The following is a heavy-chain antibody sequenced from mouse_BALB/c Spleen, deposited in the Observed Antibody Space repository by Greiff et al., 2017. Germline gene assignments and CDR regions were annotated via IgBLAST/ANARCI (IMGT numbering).Heavy chain of an antibody. CDR2: ISSGSSTI. J-gene: IGHJ4*01. CDR1: GFTFSSFG. V-gene: IGHV5-17*02. D-gene: IGHD2-4*01. Sequence: EVKLMESGGGLVQPGGSRKLSCAASGFTFSSFGMHWVRQAPEKGLEWVAYISSGSSTIYYADTVKGRFTISRDNPKNTLFLQMTSLRSEDTAMYYCARWGYYYDYDVYAMDYRGQGTLGTVSP. CDR3: ARWGYYYDYDVYAMDY.